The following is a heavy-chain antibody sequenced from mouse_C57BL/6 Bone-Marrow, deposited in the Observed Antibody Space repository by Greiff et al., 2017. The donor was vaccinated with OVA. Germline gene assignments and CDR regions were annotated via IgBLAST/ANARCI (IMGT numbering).Heavy chain of an antibody. Sequence: EVQVVESGGGLVQSGRSLRLSCATSGFTFSDFYMEWVRQAPGKGLEWIAASRNKANDYTTEYSASVKGRFIVSRDTSQSILYLQMNALRAEDTAIYYCARDGGGYYGFAYWGQGTLVTVSA. CDR1: GFTFSDFY. V-gene: IGHV7-1*01. J-gene: IGHJ3*01. CDR3: ARDGGGYYGFAY. D-gene: IGHD2-3*01. CDR2: SRNKANDYTT.